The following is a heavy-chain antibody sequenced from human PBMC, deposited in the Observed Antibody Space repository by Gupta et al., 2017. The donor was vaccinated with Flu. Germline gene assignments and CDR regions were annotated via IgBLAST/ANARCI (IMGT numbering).Heavy chain of an antibody. V-gene: IGHV3-53*02. CDR2: IYNGANT. Sequence: EVQLVETGGDLIQPGESLRLSCVVSGVSVTTNYWSWVRQAPGKGLDFVSVIYNGANTDYADSVRGRFTISRDNYRSTLYLQMNSLRVEDTAVYYCARGLVRGSTPYFDYWGQGTQVTVSS. J-gene: IGHJ4*02. CDR1: GVSVTTNY. D-gene: IGHD3-10*01. CDR3: ARGLVRGSTPYFDY.